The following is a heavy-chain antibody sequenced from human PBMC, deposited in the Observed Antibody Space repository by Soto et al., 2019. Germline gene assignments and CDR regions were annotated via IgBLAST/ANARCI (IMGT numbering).Heavy chain of an antibody. CDR3: AKARSSFYWFDP. V-gene: IGHV4-4*02. CDR2: IYHSGST. D-gene: IGHD6-6*01. J-gene: IGHJ5*02. Sequence: SETLSLTCAVSSGSISSSNWWSWVRQPPGKGLEWIGEIYHSGSTNYNPSLKSRVTISVDKSKNQFSLKLSSVTAADTAVYYWAKARSSFYWFDPWGQGTLVTVSS. CDR1: SGSISSSNW.